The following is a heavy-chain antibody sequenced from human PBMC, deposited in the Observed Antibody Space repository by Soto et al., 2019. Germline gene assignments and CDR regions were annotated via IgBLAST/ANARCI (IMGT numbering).Heavy chain of an antibody. Sequence: GESLKISCKGSGYSFTSYWISWVRQMPGKGLEWMGRIDPSDSYTNYSPSFQGHVTISADKSISTAYLQWSSLKASDTAMYYCARHRYCSSTSCYGYYGMDVWGQGTTVTVST. CDR3: ARHRYCSSTSCYGYYGMDV. V-gene: IGHV5-10-1*01. CDR1: GYSFTSYW. D-gene: IGHD2-2*01. J-gene: IGHJ6*01. CDR2: IDPSDSYT.